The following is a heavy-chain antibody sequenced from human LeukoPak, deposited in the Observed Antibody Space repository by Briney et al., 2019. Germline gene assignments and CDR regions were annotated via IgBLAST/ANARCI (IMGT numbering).Heavy chain of an antibody. Sequence: PSETLSLTCTVSGGSISSYYWSWIRQPPGKGLEWIGYIYYSGSTNYNPSLKSRVTISVDTSKNQFSLKLSSVTAADTAVYYCAITYSSGSYFIDYWGQGTLVTVSS. J-gene: IGHJ4*02. D-gene: IGHD6-19*01. CDR3: AITYSSGSYFIDY. CDR1: GGSISSYY. V-gene: IGHV4-59*01. CDR2: IYYSGST.